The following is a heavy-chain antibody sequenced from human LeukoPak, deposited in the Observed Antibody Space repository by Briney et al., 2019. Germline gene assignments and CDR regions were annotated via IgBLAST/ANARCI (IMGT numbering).Heavy chain of an antibody. J-gene: IGHJ4*02. CDR1: GYTFTGYY. Sequence: GASVKVSCKASGYTFTGYYMHWVRQAPRQGLEWMGWINPNSGGTNYAQKFQGRVTMTRDTSISTAYMELSRLRSDDTAVYYCARVWRTTEEPGDYWGQGTLVTVSS. D-gene: IGHD1/OR15-1a*01. CDR2: INPNSGGT. CDR3: ARVWRTTEEPGDY. V-gene: IGHV1-2*02.